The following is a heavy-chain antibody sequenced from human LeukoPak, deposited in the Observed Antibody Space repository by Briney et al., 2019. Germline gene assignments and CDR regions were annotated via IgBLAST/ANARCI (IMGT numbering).Heavy chain of an antibody. V-gene: IGHV5-51*01. CDR1: GYSFTSYW. Sequence: GESLKISCKGSGYSFTSYWIGWVRQMPGKGLEWMGIIYPGDSDTRYSPSFQGQVTISADKSISTAYLQWSSLKASDTAMYYCARLIAPAAREGYFQHWGQGTLVTVSS. CDR3: ARLIAPAAREGYFQH. CDR2: IYPGDSDT. D-gene: IGHD2-2*01. J-gene: IGHJ1*01.